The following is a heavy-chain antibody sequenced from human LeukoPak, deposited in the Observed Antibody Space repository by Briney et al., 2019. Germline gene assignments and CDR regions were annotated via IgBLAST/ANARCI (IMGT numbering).Heavy chain of an antibody. J-gene: IGHJ4*02. CDR3: ARAGLSRAAAGLFDY. CDR2: TSSDGSSK. Sequence: PGGSLRLSCAASKFTFSTFAMHWVRQAPGKGLEWVALTSSDGSSKYYTDSVKGRFTISRDNSKNTLYLQMSSLRVEDTAVYYCARAGLSRAAAGLFDYWGQGTLVTVSS. CDR1: KFTFSTFA. D-gene: IGHD6-13*01. V-gene: IGHV3-30*14.